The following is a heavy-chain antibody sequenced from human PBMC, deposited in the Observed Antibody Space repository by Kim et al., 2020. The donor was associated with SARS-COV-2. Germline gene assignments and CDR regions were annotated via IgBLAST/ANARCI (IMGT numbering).Heavy chain of an antibody. V-gene: IGHV4-59*09. CDR2: YSSAST. CDR3: ARGFDP. J-gene: IGHJ5*02. Sequence: YSSASTNYNPSRKSRVTISVDTSKNQLSLNRTSVTGADTAVYYCARGFDPWGQGTLVTVSS.